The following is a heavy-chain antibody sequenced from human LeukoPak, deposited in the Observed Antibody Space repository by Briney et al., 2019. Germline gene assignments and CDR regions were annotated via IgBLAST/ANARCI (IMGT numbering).Heavy chain of an antibody. CDR1: GFTFSSYW. CDR3: ARDPVEWELLLDY. CDR2: MNIDGSEK. J-gene: IGHJ4*02. D-gene: IGHD1-26*01. Sequence: GGSLRLSCAASGFTFSSYWMGWVRQAPGKRLEGVANMNIDGSEKYYADSAKGRFTISRDNARNSVYLQMNSLRVEDTAVYYCARDPVEWELLLDYWGQGTLVTVSS. V-gene: IGHV3-7*01.